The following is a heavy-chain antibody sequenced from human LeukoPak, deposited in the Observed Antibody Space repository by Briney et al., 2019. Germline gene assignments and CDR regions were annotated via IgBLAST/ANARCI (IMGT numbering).Heavy chain of an antibody. CDR3: ARVGATYGDPLEYDY. CDR1: GYSFTKYG. D-gene: IGHD4-17*01. Sequence: ASVKVSCKASGYSFTKYGISWVRQAPGQGLEWMGWISAYSGNTNYAPKLQDRVTMTTDTSTSTDYLEMRSLKSDDTAMYYCARVGATYGDPLEYDYWGQGTLVTVSS. V-gene: IGHV1-18*01. J-gene: IGHJ4*02. CDR2: ISAYSGNT.